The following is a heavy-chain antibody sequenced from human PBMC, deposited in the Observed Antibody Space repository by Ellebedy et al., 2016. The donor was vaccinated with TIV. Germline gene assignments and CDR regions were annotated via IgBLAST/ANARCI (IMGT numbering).Heavy chain of an antibody. CDR3: AKGPTTRYYYMGV. CDR1: GFTFTTYA. CDR2: ISGSGDST. V-gene: IGHV3-23*01. J-gene: IGHJ6*03. Sequence: GESLKISXVASGFTFTTYAMSWVRQAPGKGLEWVSAISGSGDSTYCVDSVKGRFTISRDNSKNTLFLQMNSLRAEDTAVYYCAKGPTTRYYYMGVWGIGTTVTVSS. D-gene: IGHD1-26*01.